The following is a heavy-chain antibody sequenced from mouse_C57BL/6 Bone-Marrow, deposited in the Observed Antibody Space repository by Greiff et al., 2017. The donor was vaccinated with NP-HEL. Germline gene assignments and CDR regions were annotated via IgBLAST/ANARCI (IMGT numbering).Heavy chain of an antibody. Sequence: QVQLQQPGAELVKPGASVKVSCKASGYTFTSYWMHWVKQRPGQGLEWFGRIHPSDSDTNYNQKFKGKATLTVDKSSSTAYMQLSSLTSEDSAVYYCAIGLGRWYFDVWGTGTTVTVSS. CDR2: IHPSDSDT. J-gene: IGHJ1*03. D-gene: IGHD4-1*01. V-gene: IGHV1-74*01. CDR3: AIGLGRWYFDV. CDR1: GYTFTSYW.